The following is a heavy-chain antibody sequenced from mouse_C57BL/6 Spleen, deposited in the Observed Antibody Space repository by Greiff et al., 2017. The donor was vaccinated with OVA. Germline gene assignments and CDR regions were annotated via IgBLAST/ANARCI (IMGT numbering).Heavy chain of an antibody. CDR2: IYPGDGDT. V-gene: IGHV1-82*01. J-gene: IGHJ3*01. CDR1: GYAFSSSW. D-gene: IGHD2-3*01. Sequence: QVQLQQSGPELVKPGASVKISCKASGYAFSSSWMNWVKQRPGKGLEWIGRIYPGDGDTNYNGKFKGKATLTADKSSSTAYMQLSSLTSEDSAVYFCAYDGDSWFAYWGQGTLVTVSA. CDR3: AYDGDSWFAY.